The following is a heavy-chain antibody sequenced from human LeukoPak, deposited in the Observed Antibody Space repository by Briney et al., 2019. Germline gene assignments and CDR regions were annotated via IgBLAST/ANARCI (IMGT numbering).Heavy chain of an antibody. J-gene: IGHJ4*02. V-gene: IGHV3-23*01. Sequence: GGSLRLSCAAPGFTFRSYAMSWVRQAPGKGLEWVSAISGNGGGTYYADSVKGRFTISRDNSKNTLYLQMNSLRAEDTAVYYCAKGDCSSTSCYAPADYWGQGTLATVSS. D-gene: IGHD2-2*01. CDR2: ISGNGGGT. CDR3: AKGDCSSTSCYAPADY. CDR1: GFTFRSYA.